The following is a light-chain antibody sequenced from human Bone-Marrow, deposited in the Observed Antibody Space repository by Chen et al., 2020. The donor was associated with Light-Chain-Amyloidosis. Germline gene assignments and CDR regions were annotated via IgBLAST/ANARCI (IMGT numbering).Light chain of an antibody. V-gene: IGLV2-14*01. CDR1: SGDVWTYNY. Sequence: QSALTQPASVSGSTGQSITIYCTGTSGDVWTYNYVSWYQQHPGKAPKVMIYAVSNRPSGVSNRFSGSKSGNTASLTISGLQAEDEADYYCSSFTSSSSYVFGPGTKVTVL. CDR2: AVS. CDR3: SSFTSSSSYV. J-gene: IGLJ1*01.